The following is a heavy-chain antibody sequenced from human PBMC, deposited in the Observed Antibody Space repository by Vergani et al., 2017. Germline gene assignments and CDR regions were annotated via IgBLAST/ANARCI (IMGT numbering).Heavy chain of an antibody. CDR3: ARWKGYGPYYYYYYMDV. CDR1: GFTFSSYA. D-gene: IGHD5-12*01. J-gene: IGHJ6*03. V-gene: IGHV3-64D*06. CDR2: ISSNGGST. Sequence: EVQLVETGGGLIQPGGSLRLSCSASGFTFSSYAMHWVRQAPGKGLEYVSAISSNGGSTYYADSVKGRFTISRDNSKNTLYLQMSSLRAEDTAVYYCARWKGYGPYYYYYYMDVWGKGTTVTVSS.